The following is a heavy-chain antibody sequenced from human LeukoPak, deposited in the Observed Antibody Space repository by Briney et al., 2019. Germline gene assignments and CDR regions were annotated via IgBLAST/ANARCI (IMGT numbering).Heavy chain of an antibody. CDR1: GFTFSSYA. J-gene: IGHJ3*02. CDR2: IIPILGIA. D-gene: IGHD2-21*02. CDR3: ARVRSERLHDAFDI. V-gene: IGHV1-69*04. Sequence: GGSLRLSCAASGFTFSSYAISWVRQAPGQGLEWMGRIIPILGIANYAQKFQGRVTITADKSTSTAYMELSSLRSEDTAVYYCARVRSERLHDAFDIWGQGTMVTVSS.